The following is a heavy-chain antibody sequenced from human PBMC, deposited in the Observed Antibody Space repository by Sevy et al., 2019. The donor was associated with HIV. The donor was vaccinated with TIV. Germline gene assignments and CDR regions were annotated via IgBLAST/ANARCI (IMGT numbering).Heavy chain of an antibody. Sequence: GGSLRLSCAASGFTFSYAWMSWVRQAPGKGLEWVGRIKSKSDGGITDYAAPVKGRFTISRDDSKNTLYLQMKNLKTEDTAVYYCSTDPIIVLLVTDGMDVWGQGTTVTVSS. D-gene: IGHD2-8*02. V-gene: IGHV3-15*01. CDR1: GFTFSYAW. CDR2: IKSKSDGGIT. CDR3: STDPIIVLLVTDGMDV. J-gene: IGHJ6*02.